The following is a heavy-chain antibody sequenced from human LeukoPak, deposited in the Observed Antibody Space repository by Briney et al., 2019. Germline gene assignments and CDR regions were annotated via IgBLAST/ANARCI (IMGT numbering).Heavy chain of an antibody. CDR3: VKHETGPEY. Sequence: GGSLRLSCAASGFTFRSYAMIWVRQAPGKGLEWVAVISGSGGSTYYADSVKGRFTISRDNSKNTLYLQMNSLRVEDTAVYYCVKHETGPEYWGQGTLVTVSS. D-gene: IGHD1-14*01. J-gene: IGHJ4*02. CDR1: GFTFRSYA. V-gene: IGHV3-23*01. CDR2: ISGSGGST.